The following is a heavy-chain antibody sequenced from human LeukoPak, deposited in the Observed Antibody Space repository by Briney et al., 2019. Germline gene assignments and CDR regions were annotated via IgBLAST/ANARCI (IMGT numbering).Heavy chain of an antibody. CDR2: ISWYSGGI. CDR1: GFTFDDYA. D-gene: IGHD6-19*01. V-gene: IGHV3-9*01. Sequence: GGSLRLSCAASGFTFDDYAMHWVRQAPGKGLEWVSGISWYSGGIGYADSVRGRFTISRDNAKNSLYLQMNSLRADDTALYYCAKGKKMTVAGLFDYWGQGTLVTVSS. CDR3: AKGKKMTVAGLFDY. J-gene: IGHJ4*02.